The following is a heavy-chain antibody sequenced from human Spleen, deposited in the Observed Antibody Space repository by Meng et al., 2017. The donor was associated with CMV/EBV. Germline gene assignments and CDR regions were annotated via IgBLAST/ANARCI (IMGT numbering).Heavy chain of an antibody. CDR3: AREDYGDHAQDY. CDR1: GASVSSDDYH. V-gene: IGHV4-61*08. D-gene: IGHD4-17*01. Sequence: GSLRLSCTVSGASVSSDDYHWSWIRQPPGKELEWIGQIYNTGRDTYNPSLKSRVTISADTSKNQFSLKLTSVTAADTAVYYCAREDYGDHAQDYWGQGTLVTVSS. CDR2: IYNTGRD. J-gene: IGHJ4*02.